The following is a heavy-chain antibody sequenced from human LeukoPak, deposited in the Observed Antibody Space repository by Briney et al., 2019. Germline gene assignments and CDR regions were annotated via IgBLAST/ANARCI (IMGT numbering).Heavy chain of an antibody. Sequence: GGSLRLSCAASGFTYSDYGMHWVRQALGRGLEWVAFILNDGTWEYYPDSVKGRLTISRDNSRNTLYLQMNSVRLEDTAIYYCVKGGSISHNWFDSWGQGTLVTVSS. CDR2: ILNDGTWE. J-gene: IGHJ5*01. CDR3: VKGGSISHNWFDS. D-gene: IGHD3-16*01. V-gene: IGHV3-30*02. CDR1: GFTYSDYG.